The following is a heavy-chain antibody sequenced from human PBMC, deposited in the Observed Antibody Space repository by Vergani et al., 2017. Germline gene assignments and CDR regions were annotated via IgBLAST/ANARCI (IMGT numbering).Heavy chain of an antibody. CDR3: ARLYGRDSSGSKYFDY. CDR1: GYSLTNYW. Sequence: EVQLVQSGAEVKKPGESLKISCQISGYSLTNYWIGWVRQMPGKGLEWMGIIHPADSDTRYSPSFQGQVTISVDKSISTAYLQRSSLRASDSAMYYCARLYGRDSSGSKYFDYRGQGTLVTVS. CDR2: IHPADSDT. J-gene: IGHJ4*02. D-gene: IGHD3-22*01. V-gene: IGHV5-51*01.